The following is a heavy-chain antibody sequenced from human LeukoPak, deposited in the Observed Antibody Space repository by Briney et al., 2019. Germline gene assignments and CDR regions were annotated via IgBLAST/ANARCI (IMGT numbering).Heavy chain of an antibody. D-gene: IGHD4-17*01. CDR3: ARGPTVTPKL. J-gene: IGHJ4*02. CDR1: GGSFSSGDYS. Sequence: SETLSLTCTVSGGSFSSGDYSWNWIRQPAGQGLEWIGRLFSSGTTNYNPSLKSRVTISGDTSNNQFSLKLSSVTAADTAVYYCARGPTVTPKLWGQGTLVTVSS. CDR2: LFSSGTT. V-gene: IGHV4-61*02.